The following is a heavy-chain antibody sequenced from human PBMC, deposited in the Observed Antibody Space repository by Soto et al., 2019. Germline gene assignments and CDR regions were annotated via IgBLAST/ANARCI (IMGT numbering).Heavy chain of an antibody. V-gene: IGHV4-30-2*01. CDR1: GGSVNSGGYS. CDR3: ARGGGYDSFDF. CDR2: ISPSGSP. Sequence: TCSVSGGSVNSGGYSWSWIRQPPGKGLEWIGFISPSGSPAYNPSLKSRVTISVDRSNNQISLELSSVTAADTAVYYCARGGGYDSFDFWGQGIQVTVSS. D-gene: IGHD2-15*01. J-gene: IGHJ4*02.